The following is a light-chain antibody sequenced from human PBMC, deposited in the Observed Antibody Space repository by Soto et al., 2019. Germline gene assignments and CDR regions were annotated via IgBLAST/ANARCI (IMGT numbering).Light chain of an antibody. Sequence: IVMTQSPATLSVSPWEGATLSCRASQSVSSKLVWYQQKPGQAPRLLTYGASTRATGIPARFSGSGSGTEFTLTISSLQSEDFAVYYCQQYSTSPTFGEGTRLEIK. CDR2: GAS. CDR3: QQYSTSPT. CDR1: QSVSSK. J-gene: IGKJ5*01. V-gene: IGKV3-15*01.